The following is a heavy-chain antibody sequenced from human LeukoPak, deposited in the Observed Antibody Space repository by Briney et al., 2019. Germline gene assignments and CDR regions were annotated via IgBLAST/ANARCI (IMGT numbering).Heavy chain of an antibody. CDR1: GFTFSGYY. V-gene: IGHV3-11*04. J-gene: IGHJ4*01. CDR3: GRDKEK. CDR2: ISSGGSTI. Sequence: PGGSLRLSCVASGFTFSGYYMSWIRQAPGKGLEWVPYISSGGSTIYYTDSVKGRFTISRDNAKNSLYLQMNSLRAEDTAVYYCGRDKEKWGQGTLVTVSS.